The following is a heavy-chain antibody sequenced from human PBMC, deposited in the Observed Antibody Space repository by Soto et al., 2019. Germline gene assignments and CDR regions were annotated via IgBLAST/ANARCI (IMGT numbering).Heavy chain of an antibody. D-gene: IGHD3-22*01. CDR3: ARGPPPYDSSTYNYNFYYGLNV. CDR2: ISPDYGDT. Sequence: ASVKVSCKASGYTFTAYYIHWVRQAPGQGXEWMGWISPDYGDTNYAQKFQGRVTMTRDRSTSTAYMEVSRLTSDDTAVLYCARGPPPYDSSTYNYNFYYGLNVWGQGTTVTVSS. CDR1: GYTFTAYY. V-gene: IGHV1-2*02. J-gene: IGHJ6*02.